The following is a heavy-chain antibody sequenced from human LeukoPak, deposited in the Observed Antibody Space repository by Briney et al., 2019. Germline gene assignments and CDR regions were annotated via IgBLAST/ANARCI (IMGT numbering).Heavy chain of an antibody. CDR3: ARVITPGYYYGMDV. CDR1: GYTFTSYG. CDR2: ISAYNGDT. J-gene: IGHJ6*02. V-gene: IGHV1-18*01. D-gene: IGHD3-22*01. Sequence: ASVKVSCKASGYTFTSYGITWVRQAPGQGLDWMGWISAYNGDTNYAQRLQGRVTMTTDTSTSTAYMELRSLRSDDTALYYCARVITPGYYYGMDVWGQGTTVTVSS.